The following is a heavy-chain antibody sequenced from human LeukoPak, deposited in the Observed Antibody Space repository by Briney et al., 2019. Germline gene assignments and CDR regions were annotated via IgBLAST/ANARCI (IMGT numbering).Heavy chain of an antibody. D-gene: IGHD3-10*01. J-gene: IGHJ4*02. CDR2: IKSKGDGETI. CDR1: GFTSSNYA. CDR3: TTDLGLTMIRGVIGY. V-gene: IGHV3-15*01. Sequence: QPGGSLRLSCAGSGFTSSNYAMVWVRQAPGKGLEWVGRIKSKGDGETIDNAAPVKGRFTMSRDDSKATLYLQMNSLKAEDTAVYYCTTDLGLTMIRGVIGYWGQGALVTVSS.